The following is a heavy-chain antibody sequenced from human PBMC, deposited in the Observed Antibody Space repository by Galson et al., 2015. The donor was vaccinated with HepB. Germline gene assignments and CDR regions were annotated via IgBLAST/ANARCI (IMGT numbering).Heavy chain of an antibody. CDR1: GFTFNYHA. V-gene: IGHV3-23*01. Sequence: SLRLSCAASGFTFNYHAMNWVRQAPGKGLEWVASISGSGGSTYYADSVKGRFTVSRDNSLDTVDLQMDSLRVDDTAVYYCAKDYLPYYDRWGSYSDLYYFDYWDQGALVTVSS. J-gene: IGHJ4*02. CDR3: AKDYLPYYDRWGSYSDLYYFDY. CDR2: ISGSGGST. D-gene: IGHD3-22*01.